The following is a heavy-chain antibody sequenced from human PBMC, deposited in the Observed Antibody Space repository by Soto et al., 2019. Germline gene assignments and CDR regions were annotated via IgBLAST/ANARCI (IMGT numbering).Heavy chain of an antibody. CDR3: AKDLGVRGVYDYFDY. V-gene: IGHV3-23*01. CDR2: ISGSGGST. J-gene: IGHJ4*02. CDR1: GFTFSSYA. D-gene: IGHD3-10*01. Sequence: PGGSLRLSCAASGFTFSSYAMSWVRQAPGKGLEWVSAISGSGGSTYYADSVKGRFTISRDNSKNTLYLQMNSLRAEDTAVYYCAKDLGVRGVYDYFDYWGQGTLVTVSS.